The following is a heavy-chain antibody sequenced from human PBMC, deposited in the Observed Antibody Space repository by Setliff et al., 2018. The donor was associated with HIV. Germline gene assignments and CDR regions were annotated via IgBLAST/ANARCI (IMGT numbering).Heavy chain of an antibody. Sequence: ASVKVSCKASGYTFTSYSMHWVRQAPGQRLEWMGWINAGNGNTEYSQKFQGRVTITRDISATTAYMQLSSLRSEDTAVYYCARDPDSGYDSGAFDIWGQGTMVTVSS. J-gene: IGHJ3*02. D-gene: IGHD5-12*01. CDR2: INAGNGNT. CDR3: ARDPDSGYDSGAFDI. V-gene: IGHV1-3*01. CDR1: GYTFTSYS.